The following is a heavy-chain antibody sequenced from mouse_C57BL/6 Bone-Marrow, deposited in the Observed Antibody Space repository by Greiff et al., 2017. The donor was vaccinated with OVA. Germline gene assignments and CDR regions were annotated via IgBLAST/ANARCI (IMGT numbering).Heavy chain of an antibody. CDR2: IYPRSGNT. V-gene: IGHV1-81*01. CDR1: GYTFTSYG. CDR3: ASIYFYYFDY. Sequence: VQPQESGAELARPGASVKLSCKASGYTFTSYGISWVKQRTGQGLEWIGEIYPRSGNTYYNEKFKGKATLTADKSSSTAYMELRSLTSEDSAVYFCASIYFYYFDYWGQGTTLTVSS. D-gene: IGHD2-1*01. J-gene: IGHJ2*01.